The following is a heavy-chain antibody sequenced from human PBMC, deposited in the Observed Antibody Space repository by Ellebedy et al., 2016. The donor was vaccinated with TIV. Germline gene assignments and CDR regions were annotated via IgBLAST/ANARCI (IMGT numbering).Heavy chain of an antibody. CDR3: ARDIWGSGDY. Sequence: GGSLRLSCAASGFTFSSDSMNWVRQAPGKGLEWVAVIWYDGSNKYYADSVKGRLTISRDNSKNTLYLQMNSLRAEDTAVYYCARDIWGSGDYWGQGTVVTVSS. J-gene: IGHJ4*02. CDR2: IWYDGSNK. D-gene: IGHD3-16*01. CDR1: GFTFSSDS. V-gene: IGHV3-33*08.